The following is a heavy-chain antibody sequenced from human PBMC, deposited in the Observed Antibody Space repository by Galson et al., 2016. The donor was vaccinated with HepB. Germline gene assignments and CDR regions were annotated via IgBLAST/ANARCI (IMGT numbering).Heavy chain of an antibody. J-gene: IGHJ4*02. V-gene: IGHV3-53*01. CDR1: GFTFSSYS. D-gene: IGHD6-19*01. CDR2: IYGGGST. Sequence: SLRLSCAASGFTFSSYSMNWVRQAPGKGLEWVSVIYGGGSTFYADSVKGRFTISRDNSKNTVYLQMNSLAAEDTAVYYCAKGVAGKGFDYWGQGTLVTVSS. CDR3: AKGVAGKGFDY.